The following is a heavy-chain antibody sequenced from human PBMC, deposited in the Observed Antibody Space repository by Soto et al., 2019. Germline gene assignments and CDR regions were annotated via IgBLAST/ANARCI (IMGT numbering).Heavy chain of an antibody. CDR1: GFTFSSYG. CDR3: ARGGVTIFGVVNYYYYYGMDV. D-gene: IGHD3-3*01. CDR2: IWYDGSNK. J-gene: IGHJ6*02. V-gene: IGHV3-33*01. Sequence: GGSLRLSCAASGFTFSSYGMHWVRQAPGKGLEWVAVIWYDGSNKYYADSVKGRFTISRDNSKNTLYLQMNSLRAEDTAVYYCARGGVTIFGVVNYYYYYGMDVWGQGTTVTVSS.